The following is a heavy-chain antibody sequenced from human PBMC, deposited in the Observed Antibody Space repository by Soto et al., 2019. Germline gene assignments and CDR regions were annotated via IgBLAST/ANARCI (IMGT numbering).Heavy chain of an antibody. J-gene: IGHJ4*02. Sequence: QITLNESGPTQVKPRQTLTLTCTFSGFSLTTSGVGVGWIRQSPGKAPEWLALIYWDDDKRYSPSLKSRLTITKETSKNQVVLTMADLVPADTATYYCAHRVLRTVFGLVTTTAIYFDFWGQGTPVAVSS. CDR1: GFSLTTSGVG. CDR2: IYWDDDK. D-gene: IGHD3-3*01. V-gene: IGHV2-5*02. CDR3: AHRVLRTVFGLVTTTAIYFDF.